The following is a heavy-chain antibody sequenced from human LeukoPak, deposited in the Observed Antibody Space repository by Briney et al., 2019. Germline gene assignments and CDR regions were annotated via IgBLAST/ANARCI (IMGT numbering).Heavy chain of an antibody. CDR2: ISYDGSNK. CDR3: AKGNTNAFDI. J-gene: IGHJ3*02. Sequence: GGSLRLSCAASGFTFSSYSMNWVRQAPGKGLEWVAVISYDGSNKYYADSVKGRFTISRDNSKNTLYLQMNSLRAEDTAVYYCAKGNTNAFDIWGQGTMVTVSS. D-gene: IGHD4-23*01. V-gene: IGHV3-30*18. CDR1: GFTFSSYS.